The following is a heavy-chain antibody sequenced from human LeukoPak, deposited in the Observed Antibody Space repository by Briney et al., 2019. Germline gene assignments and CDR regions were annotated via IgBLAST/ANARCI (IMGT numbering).Heavy chain of an antibody. D-gene: IGHD6-19*01. CDR3: ARDEDQWLASWFDP. CDR2: ISAYNGNT. V-gene: IGHV1-18*01. Sequence: ASVKVSCKASGYTFTGYGISWVRQAPGQGLEWMGWISAYNGNTNYAQKLQGRVTMTTDTSTSTAYMELRSLRSDDTAVYYCARDEDQWLASWFDPWGQGTLVTVSS. J-gene: IGHJ5*02. CDR1: GYTFTGYG.